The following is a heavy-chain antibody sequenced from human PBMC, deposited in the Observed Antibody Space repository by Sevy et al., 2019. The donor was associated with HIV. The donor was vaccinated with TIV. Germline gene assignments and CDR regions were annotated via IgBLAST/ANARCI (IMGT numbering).Heavy chain of an antibody. CDR3: ATHDYGDYVGWLDP. CDR2: INTNTGNP. D-gene: IGHD4-17*01. V-gene: IGHV7-4-1*02. Sequence: ASVKVSCKASGYTFTSYGMNWVRQAPGQGLEWMGWINTNTGNPTYAQGFTGRFDFSLDTSVSTAYLQISSLKAEDTAVYYCATHDYGDYVGWLDPWGQGTLVTVSS. J-gene: IGHJ5*02. CDR1: GYTFTSYG.